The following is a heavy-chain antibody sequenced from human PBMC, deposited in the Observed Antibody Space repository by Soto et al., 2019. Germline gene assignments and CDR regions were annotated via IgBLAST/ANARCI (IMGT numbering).Heavy chain of an antibody. CDR1: GGSISSADYY. J-gene: IGHJ5*02. CDR2: IYYSGST. V-gene: IGHV4-30-4*01. Sequence: QVQLRESGPGLLKPSQTLSLTCTVSGGSISSADYYWSWIRQPPGKGLEWIGYIYYSGSTYYNSSLESRVTISVDTSKNQFSLRLISVTAADTAVYYCARGGTVFGVVLTPGNRFDPWGQGTLVTVSS. D-gene: IGHD3-3*01. CDR3: ARGGTVFGVVLTPGNRFDP.